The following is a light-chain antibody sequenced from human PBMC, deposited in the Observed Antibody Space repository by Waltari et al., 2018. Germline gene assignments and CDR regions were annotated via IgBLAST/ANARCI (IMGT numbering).Light chain of an antibody. Sequence: QLVLTQSHSASASLGASVKPTCPLSSGHSSTIIAWHQQQPGKGPRYLMKVNTDGSHSKGDEIPDRFSGSSSGAERYLTISSLQSEDEADYHCQTGGHGTWVFGGGTKLTVL. CDR1: SGHSSTI. V-gene: IGLV4-69*01. CDR3: QTGGHGTWV. CDR2: VNTDGSH. J-gene: IGLJ3*02.